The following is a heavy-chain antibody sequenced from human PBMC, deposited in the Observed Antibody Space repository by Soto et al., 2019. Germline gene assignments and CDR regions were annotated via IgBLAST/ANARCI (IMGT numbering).Heavy chain of an antibody. V-gene: IGHV4-4*02. J-gene: IGHJ5*02. CDR1: GGSMRNDDW. CDR2: ISHYGNT. Sequence: QVQLQESGPGLVEPSGTLSLTCGVSGGSMRNDDWWSWVRQTPGKGLEWIGEISHYGNTNYNPSLKSRVTMSIDTSKNQFSLKVGSLTAADTAMYYCARNGDCTSGICYVGWFDPWGQGTLVSVSS. CDR3: ARNGDCTSGICYVGWFDP. D-gene: IGHD2-2*01.